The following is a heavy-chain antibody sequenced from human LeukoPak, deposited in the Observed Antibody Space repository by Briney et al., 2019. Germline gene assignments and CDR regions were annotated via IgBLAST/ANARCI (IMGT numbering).Heavy chain of an antibody. CDR3: ARALGYDSSGYYMVLGV. D-gene: IGHD3-22*01. J-gene: IGHJ4*02. Sequence: GGSLRLSCAASGFTFSSYSMNWVRQAPGKGLEWVSYISSSSSTTYYADSVKGRFTISRDNVKNSLYQQMNSLRVEDTAVYYCARALGYDSSGYYMVLGVWGQGTLVTVSS. V-gene: IGHV3-48*01. CDR1: GFTFSSYS. CDR2: ISSSSSTT.